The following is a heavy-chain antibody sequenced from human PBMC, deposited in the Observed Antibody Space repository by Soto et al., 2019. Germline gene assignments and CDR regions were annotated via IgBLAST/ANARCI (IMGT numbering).Heavy chain of an antibody. CDR2: IIPIFGSA. CDR3: ARGGSSWARFDY. J-gene: IGHJ4*02. Sequence: QVQLVQSGAEVRKPGSSVKVSCKAFGGTFRNLAFSWVRQAPGQGLEWMGGIIPIFGSANYAQKFQGRVTITADESTSSAYMQLNSLRYEDTAVYFCARGGSSWARFDYWGQGTLVTVSS. D-gene: IGHD6-13*01. V-gene: IGHV1-69*01. CDR1: GGTFRNLA.